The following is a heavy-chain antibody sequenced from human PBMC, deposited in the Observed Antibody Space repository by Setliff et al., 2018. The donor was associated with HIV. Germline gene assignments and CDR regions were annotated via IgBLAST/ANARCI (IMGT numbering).Heavy chain of an antibody. CDR3: AREVDVVTTSDAFDI. J-gene: IGHJ3*02. CDR1: GGSISSGSYY. Sequence: SETLSLTCTVSGGSISSGSYYWSWIRQPAGKGLEWIGHIYTSGSTNYNPSLKSRVTISLDTSMNQFSLKLTSVTAADTAVYYCAREVDVVTTSDAFDIWGQGTMVTVSS. V-gene: IGHV4-61*09. CDR2: IYTSGST. D-gene: IGHD2-21*02.